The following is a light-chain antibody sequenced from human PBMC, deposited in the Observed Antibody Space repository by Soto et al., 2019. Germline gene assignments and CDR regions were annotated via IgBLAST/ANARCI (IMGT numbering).Light chain of an antibody. CDR2: DVS. Sequence: QSALTQARSVSGSPGQSVTISCTGTSSGVGRYDYVSWYQQHPGKAPKLIIYDVSERPSGVPDRFSGSKFGNTASLTISGFQAEDEAVYYCCSFASSYTDVFGTVTKVTGL. J-gene: IGLJ1*01. CDR1: SSGVGRYDY. V-gene: IGLV2-11*01. CDR3: CSFASSYTDV.